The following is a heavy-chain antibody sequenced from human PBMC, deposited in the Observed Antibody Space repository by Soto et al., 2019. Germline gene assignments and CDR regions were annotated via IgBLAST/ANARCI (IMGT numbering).Heavy chain of an antibody. Sequence: QVQLQQWGAGLLRPSETLSLSCAVYGESFRGYYWTWLRQPPGKGLEWIGEVNHSGSTNYNPSLKSRVTISVDTSKNQFSLKLNSMTAADTAVYYCARGEGGFQYWVQGTLVIVSS. CDR2: VNHSGST. CDR1: GESFRGYY. J-gene: IGHJ1*01. CDR3: ARGEGGFQY. V-gene: IGHV4-34*02.